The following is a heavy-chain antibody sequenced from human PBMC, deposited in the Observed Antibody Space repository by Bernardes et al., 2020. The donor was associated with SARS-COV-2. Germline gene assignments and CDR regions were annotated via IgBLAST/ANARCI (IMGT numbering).Heavy chain of an antibody. CDR3: ARDFYPDRSGYRSAQYFDY. J-gene: IGHJ4*02. Sequence: GGSLRLSCAASGFTLSYYAMSWVRQAPGQGLEWVAALSGRGSTSYADSVKGRFSISGDNSKNTLYLQMSSLRAEDTAIYHCARDFYPDRSGYRSAQYFDYWGQGTLVTVSS. CDR1: GFTLSYYA. CDR2: LSGRGST. D-gene: IGHD3-22*01. V-gene: IGHV3-23*01.